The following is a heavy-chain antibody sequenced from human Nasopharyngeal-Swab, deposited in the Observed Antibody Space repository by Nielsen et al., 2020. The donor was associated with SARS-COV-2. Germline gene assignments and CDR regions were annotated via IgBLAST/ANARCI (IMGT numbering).Heavy chain of an antibody. Sequence: GESLKISCVASGFTYSTYAMNWVRQAPGKGLEWVSGISGSGGNTYYADSVKGRFTISRDNSMETLSLQMNSLRVEDTAVYYCAKGVGYGDTGCFDEWGQGTLVSASS. J-gene: IGHJ4*02. CDR1: GFTYSTYA. D-gene: IGHD4-17*01. CDR3: AKGVGYGDTGCFDE. CDR2: ISGSGGNT. V-gene: IGHV3-23*01.